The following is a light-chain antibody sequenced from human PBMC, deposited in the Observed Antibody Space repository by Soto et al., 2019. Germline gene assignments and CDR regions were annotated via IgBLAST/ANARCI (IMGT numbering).Light chain of an antibody. CDR1: SSDVGSYNL. V-gene: IGLV2-23*02. J-gene: IGLJ1*01. CDR2: EVS. CDR3: CSYAGSSTFV. Sequence: QSVLTQPASVSGSPGLSITIFCTGTSSDVGSYNLVSWYQQHPGKAPKLMIYEVSKRPSGVSNRFSGSKSGNTASLTISGLQAEDEADYYCCSYAGSSTFVFGTGTKVTVL.